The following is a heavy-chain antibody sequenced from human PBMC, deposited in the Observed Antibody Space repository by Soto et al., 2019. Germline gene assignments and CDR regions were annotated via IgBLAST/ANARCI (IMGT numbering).Heavy chain of an antibody. CDR3: STRAYDTNGYYRFDP. J-gene: IGHJ5*01. CDR1: GGSFSGHS. Sequence: SETLSLTCAVYGGSFSGHSWTWIRQSPGKGLEWIGDINHSGRVNYSPSLKSRVTISLDTSKNQFSLTLSAVTAADTAMYYCSTRAYDTNGYYRFDPWGQGXLVTVSS. CDR2: INHSGRV. D-gene: IGHD3-22*01. V-gene: IGHV4-34*01.